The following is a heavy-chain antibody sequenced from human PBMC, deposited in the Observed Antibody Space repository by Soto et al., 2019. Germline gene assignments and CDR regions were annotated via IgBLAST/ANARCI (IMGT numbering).Heavy chain of an antibody. D-gene: IGHD2-2*01. CDR3: ARERGGGIVVVPAAIPNWFDP. V-gene: IGHV4-31*03. CDR2: IYYSGST. Sequence: QVQLQESGPGLVKPSQTLSLTCTVSGGSISSGGYYWSWIRQHPGKGLEWIGYIYYSGSTYYNPSLQSRVTISIDTSKNQFSLKLSSVTAADTAVYYCARERGGGIVVVPAAIPNWFDPWGQGTLVTVSS. J-gene: IGHJ5*02. CDR1: GGSISSGGYY.